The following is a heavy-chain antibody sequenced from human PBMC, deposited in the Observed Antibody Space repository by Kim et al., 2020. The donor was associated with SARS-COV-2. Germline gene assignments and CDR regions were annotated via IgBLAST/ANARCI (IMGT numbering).Heavy chain of an antibody. J-gene: IGHJ6*02. CDR2: ISFDGTNK. CDR3: AKDAGRYSSGWFGGMDV. V-gene: IGHV3-30*18. D-gene: IGHD6-19*01. CDR1: GFTFSTYG. Sequence: GGSLRLSCAASGFTFSTYGMHWVRQAPGKGLEWVAVISFDGTNKYYADSVKGRFTISRDNSKNTLYLQMNSLRAEDTAVYYCAKDAGRYSSGWFGGMDVWGQGTTVTVSS.